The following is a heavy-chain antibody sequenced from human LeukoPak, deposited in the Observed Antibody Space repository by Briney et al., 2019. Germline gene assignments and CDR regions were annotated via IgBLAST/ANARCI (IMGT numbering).Heavy chain of an antibody. CDR2: MSNSGENT. D-gene: IGHD4-17*01. Sequence: PGGSLRLSCAASGFTFSDYYMSWIRQAPGKGLEWVGIMSNSGENTFYGEAVKGRFTISRDNSQNTLYLQMNSLRPEDTAVYYCAKGGASVTRYVDYWGQGTLVTASS. CDR1: GFTFSDYY. CDR3: AKGGASVTRYVDY. V-gene: IGHV3-30*18. J-gene: IGHJ4*02.